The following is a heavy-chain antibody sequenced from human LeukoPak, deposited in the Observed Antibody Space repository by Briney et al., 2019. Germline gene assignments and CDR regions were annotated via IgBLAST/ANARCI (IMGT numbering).Heavy chain of an antibody. Sequence: GGSLRLSCAASGFTFSNHAIHWVRQAPGKGLEWVAVIWFDGSNKYYVDSVKGRFTISRDNSKNTLYLQMNSLRAEDTAVYYCSRKYDSSGYFDYWGRGTLVTVSS. CDR3: SRKYDSSGYFDY. V-gene: IGHV3-33*01. J-gene: IGHJ4*02. CDR1: GFTFSNHA. D-gene: IGHD3-22*01. CDR2: IWFDGSNK.